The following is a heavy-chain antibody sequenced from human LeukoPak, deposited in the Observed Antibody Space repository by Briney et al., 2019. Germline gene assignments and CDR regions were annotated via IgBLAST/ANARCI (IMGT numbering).Heavy chain of an antibody. J-gene: IGHJ6*03. CDR3: TKELHVAVAVADYYYFYMDA. CDR2: INGGGNTT. Sequence: GGSLRLSCAASGFAFSSFAMGSVRQSPGKGLEWLSTINGGGNTTFYADSVKGRFTISRDNSKNTLHLHMDSLRPDDTAIYYCTKELHVAVAVADYYYFYMDAWGRGTAVTVSS. CDR1: GFAFSSFA. D-gene: IGHD6-19*01. V-gene: IGHV3-23*01.